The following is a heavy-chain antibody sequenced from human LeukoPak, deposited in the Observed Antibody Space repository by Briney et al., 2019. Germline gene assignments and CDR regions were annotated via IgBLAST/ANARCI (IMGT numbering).Heavy chain of an antibody. V-gene: IGHV3-13*01. CDR2: IGTAGDT. Sequence: PGGSLRLSCAASGFTFSSYDMHWVRQATGKGLEWVSAIGTAGDTYYPGSVKGRFTISRENAKNSLYLQMNSLRAGDTAVYYCARGGYYGSGSLFDYWGQGTLVTVSS. J-gene: IGHJ4*02. CDR1: GFTFSSYD. D-gene: IGHD3-10*01. CDR3: ARGGYYGSGSLFDY.